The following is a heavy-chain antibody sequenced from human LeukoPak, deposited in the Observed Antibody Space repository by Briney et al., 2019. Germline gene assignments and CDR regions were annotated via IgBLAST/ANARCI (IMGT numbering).Heavy chain of an antibody. D-gene: IGHD3-10*01. CDR2: ISGSGGST. V-gene: IGHV3-23*01. CDR1: GFTFSTYG. Sequence: GGSLRLSCAASGFTFSTYGMHWVRQAPGKGLEWVSAISGSGGSTYYADSVKGRFTISRDNSKNTLYLQMNSLRAEDTAVYYCAKNAGYGSGSYYDYWGQGTLVTVSS. CDR3: AKNAGYGSGSYYDY. J-gene: IGHJ4*02.